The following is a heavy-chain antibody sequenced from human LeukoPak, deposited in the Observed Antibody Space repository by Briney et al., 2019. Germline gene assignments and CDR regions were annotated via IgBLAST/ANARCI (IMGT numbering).Heavy chain of an antibody. Sequence: PSETLSLTCTVSGGSISSYYWSWIRLPAGKGLEWIGRIYTSGSTNYNPSLKSRVTMSVDTSKNQFSLKLSSVTAADTAVYYCARGFDYYYGSGSYYNPTYYFDYWGQGTLVTVSS. CDR3: ARGFDYYYGSGSYYNPTYYFDY. J-gene: IGHJ4*02. V-gene: IGHV4-4*07. D-gene: IGHD3-10*01. CDR2: IYTSGST. CDR1: GGSISSYY.